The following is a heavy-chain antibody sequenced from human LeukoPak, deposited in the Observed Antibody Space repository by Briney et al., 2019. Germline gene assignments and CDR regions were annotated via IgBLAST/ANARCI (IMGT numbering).Heavy chain of an antibody. J-gene: IGHJ4*02. V-gene: IGHV1-69*13. D-gene: IGHD5-18*01. CDR2: IIPIFGTA. CDR1: GYTFTSFD. Sequence: ASVKVSCKASGYTFTSFDINWVRQATGQGLEWMGGIIPIFGTANYAQKFQGRVTITADESTSTAYMELSSLRSEDTAVYYCARDRGYSYGYLDYWGQGTLVTVSS. CDR3: ARDRGYSYGYLDY.